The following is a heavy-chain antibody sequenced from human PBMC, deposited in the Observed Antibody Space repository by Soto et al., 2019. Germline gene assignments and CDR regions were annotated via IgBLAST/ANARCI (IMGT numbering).Heavy chain of an antibody. J-gene: IGHJ4*02. Sequence: SSETLSLTCAVYGGSFSGYYWSWIRQPPGKGLEWIGEINHSGSTNYNPSLKSRVTISVDTSKNQFSLKLSSVTAADTAGYYCASGLRRIEDIVVVVAAEHFDYWGQGTLVTVS. CDR3: ASGLRRIEDIVVVVAAEHFDY. CDR2: INHSGST. D-gene: IGHD2-15*01. V-gene: IGHV4-34*01. CDR1: GGSFSGYY.